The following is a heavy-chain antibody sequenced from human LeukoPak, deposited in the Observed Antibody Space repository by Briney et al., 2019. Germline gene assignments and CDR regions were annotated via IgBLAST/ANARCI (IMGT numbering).Heavy chain of an antibody. CDR2: IYSGGGT. D-gene: IGHD3-22*01. V-gene: IGHV3-53*01. Sequence: PGGSLRLSCAASGFTVSRNYMTWVRQAPGKGLEWVSVIYSGGGTYYADSVKGRFTISRDNSKNTLYLQMNSLRAEDTAVYYCAGTIVGKWAIDYWGQGTLVTVSS. CDR3: AGTIVGKWAIDY. J-gene: IGHJ4*02. CDR1: GFTVSRNY.